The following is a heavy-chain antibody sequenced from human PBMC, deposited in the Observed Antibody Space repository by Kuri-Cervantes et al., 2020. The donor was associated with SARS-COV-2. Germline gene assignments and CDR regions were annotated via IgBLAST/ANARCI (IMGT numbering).Heavy chain of an antibody. D-gene: IGHD1-7*01. Sequence: ASVKVSCKASGYTFTSYDINWVRQATGQGLEWMGWMDPNSGGTNYAQKFQGRVTMTRDTSISTAYMELSSLRSEDTAVYYCARGGWITGTTSAYYYYYMDVWGKGTTVTVSS. CDR1: GYTFTSYD. CDR2: MDPNSGGT. J-gene: IGHJ6*03. V-gene: IGHV1-8*02. CDR3: ARGGWITGTTSAYYYYYMDV.